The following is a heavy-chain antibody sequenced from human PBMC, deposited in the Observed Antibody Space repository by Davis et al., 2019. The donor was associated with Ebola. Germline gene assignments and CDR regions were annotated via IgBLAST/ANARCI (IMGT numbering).Heavy chain of an antibody. V-gene: IGHV3-23*01. Sequence: PGGSLRLSCAASGLTFSSYAMSWVRQAPGRGLEWVSGISGIGGSAYYADSVKGRLTISRDNSKNTLYLQMHSLRGEDTAVYYCARSGLSFGVVKYHYGMDAWGKGTTVTVSS. CDR3: ARSGLSFGVVKYHYGMDA. J-gene: IGHJ6*04. CDR2: ISGIGGSA. CDR1: GLTFSSYA. D-gene: IGHD3-3*01.